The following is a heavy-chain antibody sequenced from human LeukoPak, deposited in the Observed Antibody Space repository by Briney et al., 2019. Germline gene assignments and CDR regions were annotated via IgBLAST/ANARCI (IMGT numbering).Heavy chain of an antibody. V-gene: IGHV3-30-3*01. J-gene: IGHJ4*02. D-gene: IGHD3-10*01. CDR3: ARDDLPYGSGKYRPFDY. CDR1: GVTFSSYA. CDR2: ISYDGSNK. Sequence: GGSLRLSCAAAGVTFSSYAMHLVRQAPGKGLEWVAVISYDGSNKYYADSVKGRFTISRDNSKNTLYLQMNSLRAEDTAVYYCARDDLPYGSGKYRPFDYWGQGTLVTVSS.